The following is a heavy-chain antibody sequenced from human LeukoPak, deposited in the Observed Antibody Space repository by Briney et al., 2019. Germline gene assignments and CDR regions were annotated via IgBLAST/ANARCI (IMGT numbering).Heavy chain of an antibody. CDR2: IYPGDSDT. CDR1: GYSFTSYW. J-gene: IGHJ4*02. CDR3: ARLKRTVTTPGPAHY. Sequence: GESLKISCKGSGYSFTSYWIGWVRQMPGKGLEWMGIIYPGDSDTRYSPSFQGQVTISADKSISTAYLQWSSLKASDTAMYYCARLKRTVTTPGPAHYWGQGTLVTVSS. V-gene: IGHV5-51*01. D-gene: IGHD4-17*01.